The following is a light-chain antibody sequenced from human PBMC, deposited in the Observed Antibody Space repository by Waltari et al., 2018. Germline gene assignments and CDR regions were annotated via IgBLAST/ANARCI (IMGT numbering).Light chain of an antibody. V-gene: IGLV2-14*03. CDR3: SAYTSRGTLK. J-gene: IGLJ2*01. Sequence: QSALTQPASVSGSPGQSITISCTGTSDDIGAYSYVHWYHQRPGKVPKLIIYDLTEPPSGVSNRFSGSKSGSTASLTVSGLQAEDEGLFYCSAYTSRGTLKFGGGTRVTVL. CDR1: SDDIGAYSY. CDR2: DLT.